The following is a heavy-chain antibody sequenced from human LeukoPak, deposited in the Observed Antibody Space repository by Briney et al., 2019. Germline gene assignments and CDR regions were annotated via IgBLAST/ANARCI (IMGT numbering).Heavy chain of an antibody. V-gene: IGHV3-30*01. CDR2: MSNDGSNK. CDR1: GFTFSNHS. CDR3: ARGLHSGSWSFDY. Sequence: GRSLRLSCAASGFTFSNHSMHWVRQAPCRRPEWEAIMSNDGSNKYYADSVKGRFTISRDNSRDTLYLQMNTLRAEDTAKYYCARGLHSGSWSFDYWGQGTLVTVS. D-gene: IGHD6-13*01. J-gene: IGHJ4*02.